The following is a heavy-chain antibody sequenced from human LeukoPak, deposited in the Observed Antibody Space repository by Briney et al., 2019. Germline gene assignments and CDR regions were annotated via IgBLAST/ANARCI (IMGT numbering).Heavy chain of an antibody. Sequence: GGSLRLSCAASGFTFSSYEMNWVRQAPGKGLEWVSYISSSGSTIYYADSVKGRFTISRDNAKNSLYLQMNSLRAEDTAVYYCARTVDTAMVNFDYWGQGTLVTVSS. CDR2: ISSSGSTI. CDR1: GFTFSSYE. CDR3: ARTVDTAMVNFDY. V-gene: IGHV3-48*03. D-gene: IGHD5-18*01. J-gene: IGHJ4*02.